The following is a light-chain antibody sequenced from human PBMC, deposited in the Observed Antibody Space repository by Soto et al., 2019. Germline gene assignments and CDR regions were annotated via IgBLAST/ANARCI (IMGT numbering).Light chain of an antibody. CDR1: SSNIGSNF. CDR3: SSYTSTSTLVV. CDR2: NNN. J-gene: IGLJ2*01. V-gene: IGLV1-44*01. Sequence: QSVLTQPPSASGTPGQRVTIPCSGSSSNIGSNFVNWYQQLPGTAPKLLMYNNNQRPSGVPDRFSGSKSGTSASLAISGLQSEDEADYYCSSYTSTSTLVVFGGGTKLTVL.